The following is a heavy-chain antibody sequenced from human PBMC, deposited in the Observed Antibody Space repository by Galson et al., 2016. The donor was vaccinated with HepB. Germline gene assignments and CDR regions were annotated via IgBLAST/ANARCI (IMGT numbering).Heavy chain of an antibody. CDR1: EYTFTNYA. V-gene: IGHV1-3*01. CDR2: IKGGNGNT. D-gene: IGHD1-26*01. Sequence: SVKVSCKASEYTFTNYAVHWVRQAPGQGLEWMGLIKGGNGNTKYSQKFQGRVTITRDTSASTVYMELRSLRSEDTAVYYCARDPRWEIPFDYWGQGTLITVSS. CDR3: ARDPRWEIPFDY. J-gene: IGHJ4*02.